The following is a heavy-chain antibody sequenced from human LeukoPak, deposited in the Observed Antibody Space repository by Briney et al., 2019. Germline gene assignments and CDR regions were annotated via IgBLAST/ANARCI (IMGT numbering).Heavy chain of an antibody. CDR1: GFDFDNYW. V-gene: IGHV3-7*01. CDR2: MNQDGSEQ. D-gene: IGHD3-22*01. Sequence: GGSLRLSCAASGFDFDNYWMTWVRQAPGKGLEWVANMNQDGSEQYYVDSVKGRFTISRDNAKNSLYLQMNSLRAEDTAVYYCARDVWASTYYYDSSGPVDYWGQETLVTVSS. CDR3: ARDVWASTYYYDSSGPVDY. J-gene: IGHJ4*02.